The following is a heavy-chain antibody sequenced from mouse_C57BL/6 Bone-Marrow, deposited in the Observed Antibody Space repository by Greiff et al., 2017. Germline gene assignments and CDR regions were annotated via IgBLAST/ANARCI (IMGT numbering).Heavy chain of an antibody. CDR3: TVFYYDYSYYVDY. J-gene: IGHJ2*01. V-gene: IGHV14-4*01. CDR2: IDPENGDT. Sequence: EVQVVESGAELVRPGASVKLSCTASGFNIKDDYMHWVKQRPEQGLEWIGWIDPENGDTEYASKFQGKATITADTSSNTAYLQLSSLTSEDTAVYCCTVFYYDYSYYVDYWGQGTTLTVSS. CDR1: GFNIKDDY. D-gene: IGHD2-4*01.